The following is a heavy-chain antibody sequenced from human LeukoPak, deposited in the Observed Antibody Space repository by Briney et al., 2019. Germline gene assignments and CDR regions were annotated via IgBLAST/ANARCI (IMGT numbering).Heavy chain of an antibody. CDR1: GFTFSSYW. D-gene: IGHD2-8*01. Sequence: GGSLGLSCAGSGFTFSSYWMSWVRQAPGKGLEWVPNIKQDGSEKYYVDSVKGRFTISRDNAKNSLYLQMNSLRAEDTAVYYCARGWSQYAMYFDYWGQGTLVTVSS. CDR3: ARGWSQYAMYFDY. CDR2: IKQDGSEK. V-gene: IGHV3-7*01. J-gene: IGHJ4*02.